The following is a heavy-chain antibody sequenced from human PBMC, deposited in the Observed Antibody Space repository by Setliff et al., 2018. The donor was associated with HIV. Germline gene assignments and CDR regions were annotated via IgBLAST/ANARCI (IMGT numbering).Heavy chain of an antibody. CDR3: ARHGHFYDSSSSNAFDI. J-gene: IGHJ3*02. CDR2: VYYSGST. CDR1: GGSISTYY. V-gene: IGHV4-59*08. Sequence: NPSETLSLTCNVSGGSISTYYWSWIRQPPGKGLEWLGYVYYSGSTNFNPSLESRLAMSVDMSKNHFSLKLRSVTAADTAVYYCARHGHFYDSSSSNAFDIWGHGTMVTVSS. D-gene: IGHD3-22*01.